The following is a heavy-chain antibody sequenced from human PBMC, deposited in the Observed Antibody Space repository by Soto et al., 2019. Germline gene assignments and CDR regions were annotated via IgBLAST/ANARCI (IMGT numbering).Heavy chain of an antibody. J-gene: IGHJ6*02. Sequence: QVQLQESGPGLVKPSQTLSLTCTVSGGSISSGDYYWSWIRQPPGKGLEWIGYIYYSGSTYYNPSRKSRVTISVDTSKNQFSLKLSSVTAADTAVYYCARDRLRFPVTTVYYYGMDVWGQGTTVTVSS. CDR3: ARDRLRFPVTTVYYYGMDV. CDR2: IYYSGST. V-gene: IGHV4-30-4*01. CDR1: GGSISSGDYY. D-gene: IGHD4-4*01.